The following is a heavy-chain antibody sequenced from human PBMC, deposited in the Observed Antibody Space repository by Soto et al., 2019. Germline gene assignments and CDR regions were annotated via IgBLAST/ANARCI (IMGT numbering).Heavy chain of an antibody. V-gene: IGHV3-21*01. CDR1: GFTFRGFT. D-gene: IGHD6-25*01. CDR3: TRDASRDSGARGWFDP. Sequence: GGSLRLSCAASGFTFRGFTMNWVRQAPGKGLEWVSTISSNSAYIYYTDALRGRFTISRDNAKNSLHLQMNSLRAEDTAVYYCTRDASRDSGARGWFDPWGPGTLVTVSS. J-gene: IGHJ5*02. CDR2: ISSNSAYI.